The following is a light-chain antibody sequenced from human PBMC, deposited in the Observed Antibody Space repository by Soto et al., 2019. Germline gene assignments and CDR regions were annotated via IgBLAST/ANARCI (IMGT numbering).Light chain of an antibody. J-gene: IGKJ4*01. CDR3: QQANSFPLT. V-gene: IGKV1-12*01. Sequence: DIQMTQSPSSVSASVGDRVTITCRASQGISNWLAWYQQKPGKAPKLLIYAASSLQSGVPSRFSGSGFGTDFTLTIGSLQPEDFATYYCQQANSFPLTFGGGTKVELK. CDR2: AAS. CDR1: QGISNW.